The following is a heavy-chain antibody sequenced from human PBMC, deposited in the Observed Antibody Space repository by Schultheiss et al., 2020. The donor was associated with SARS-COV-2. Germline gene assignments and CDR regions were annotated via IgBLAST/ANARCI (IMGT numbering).Heavy chain of an antibody. CDR2: IKQDGSEK. D-gene: IGHD2-15*01. J-gene: IGHJ4*02. Sequence: GGSLRLSCAASGFTVSSNYMSWVRQAPGKGLEWVANIKQDGSEKYYVDSVKGRFTISRDNAKNTLYLQMNSLRDEDTAVYYWARVGYCSGGSWYGVGYWGQGGRVTVAS. CDR3: ARVGYCSGGSWYGVGY. V-gene: IGHV3-7*01. CDR1: GFTVSSNY.